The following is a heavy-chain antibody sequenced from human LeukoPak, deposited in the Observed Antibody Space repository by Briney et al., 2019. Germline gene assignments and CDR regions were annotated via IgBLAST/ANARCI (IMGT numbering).Heavy chain of an antibody. V-gene: IGHV1-8*01. CDR3: AGVPAARFKYNWFDP. Sequence: GASVKVSCKASGYTFTSYDINWVRQATGQGLEWMGWMNPNSGNTGYAQKFQGRVTMTRNTSISTAYMELSSLRSEDTAVYYCAGVPAARFKYNWFDPWGQGTLVTVSS. CDR1: GYTFTSYD. J-gene: IGHJ5*02. CDR2: MNPNSGNT. D-gene: IGHD2-2*01.